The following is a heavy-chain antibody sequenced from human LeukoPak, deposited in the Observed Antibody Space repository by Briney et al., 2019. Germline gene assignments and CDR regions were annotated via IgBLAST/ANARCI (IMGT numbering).Heavy chain of an antibody. CDR1: GFTFRTYW. CDR3: ARLRRNSDRSYYYYYYDS. V-gene: IGHV3-7*01. J-gene: IGHJ5*01. CDR2: INQGGSET. Sequence: PGGSLRLSCAASGFTFRTYWMSWVRQAPGKGLEWVASINQGGSETYYVESVKGRFTISRDNAMNSFFLQMNSLRAEDTAVYYCARLRRNSDRSYYYYYYDSWGQGILVTVSS. D-gene: IGHD3-10*01.